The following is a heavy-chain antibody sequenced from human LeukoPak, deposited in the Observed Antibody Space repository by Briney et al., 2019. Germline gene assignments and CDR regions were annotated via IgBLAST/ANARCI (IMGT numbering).Heavy chain of an antibody. CDR2: IYSGGST. D-gene: IGHD4-17*01. V-gene: IGHV3-53*01. CDR1: GFTVSSNY. Sequence: GGSLRLSCAASGFTVSSNYMGWVRQAPGKGLEWVSVIYSGGSTYYADSVKGRFTISRDSSKNTLYLQMNSLRTEDTAVYYCARGALTTASHFDYWGQGTLVTVSS. CDR3: ARGALTTASHFDY. J-gene: IGHJ4*02.